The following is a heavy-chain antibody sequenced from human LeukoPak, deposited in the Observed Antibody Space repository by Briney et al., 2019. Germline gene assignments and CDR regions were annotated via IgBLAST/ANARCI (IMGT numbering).Heavy chain of an antibody. J-gene: IGHJ4*02. D-gene: IGHD3-22*01. CDR2: ISSNGGST. CDR3: ARDRKAGYYDSSGPDY. V-gene: IGHV3-64D*06. Sequence: GGSLRLSCSASGFTFSRYAMHWVRQAPGKGLEYVSAISSNGGSTYYADSVKGRFTISRDNSKNTLYLQMSSLRAEDTAVYYCARDRKAGYYDSSGPDYWGQGTLVTVSS. CDR1: GFTFSRYA.